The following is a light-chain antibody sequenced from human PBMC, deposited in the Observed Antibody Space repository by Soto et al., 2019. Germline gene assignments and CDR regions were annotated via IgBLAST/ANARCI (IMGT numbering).Light chain of an antibody. Sequence: EIVLTQAPGTLSLSPGERATLSCRASQSVSRSYLAWYQQKPGQAPRLLVDGASIRATGIPDRFSGSGSGTDSSLTLNKVRPEDCAVYSCQQYGDSPPWTFGQGTKVEIK. CDR3: QQYGDSPPWT. V-gene: IGKV3-20*01. J-gene: IGKJ1*01. CDR2: GAS. CDR1: QSVSRSY.